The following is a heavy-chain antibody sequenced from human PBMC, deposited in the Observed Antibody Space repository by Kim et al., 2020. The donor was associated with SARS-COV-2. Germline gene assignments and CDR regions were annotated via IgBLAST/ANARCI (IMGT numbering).Heavy chain of an antibody. CDR1: GFTFSSYE. V-gene: IGHV3-48*03. CDR2: ISSSGSTI. Sequence: GGSLRLSCAASGFTFSSYEMNWVRQAPGKGLEWVSYISSSGSTIYYADSVKGRFTISRDNAKNSLYLQMNSLRAEDTAVYYCARCRRDGYNLAAQSPDYYYYYGMDVWGQGTTVTVSS. CDR3: ARCRRDGYNLAAQSPDYYYYYGMDV. J-gene: IGHJ6*02. D-gene: IGHD5-12*01.